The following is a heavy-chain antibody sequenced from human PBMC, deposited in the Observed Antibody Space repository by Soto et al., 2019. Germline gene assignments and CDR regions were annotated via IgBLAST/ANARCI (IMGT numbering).Heavy chain of an antibody. CDR2: TYYSSKWYN. CDR1: GDSVSSNG. D-gene: IGHD5-12*01. Sequence: SQTLSLTCAISGDSVSSNGWNWIRQSPSRGLEWLVRTYYSSKWYNDYAVSVKSRITINPDTSKNQFSLQLNSVTPEDTAVYYCTRRWLRQGFDYWGRGTLVTVSS. CDR3: TRRWLRQGFDY. V-gene: IGHV6-1*01. J-gene: IGHJ4*02.